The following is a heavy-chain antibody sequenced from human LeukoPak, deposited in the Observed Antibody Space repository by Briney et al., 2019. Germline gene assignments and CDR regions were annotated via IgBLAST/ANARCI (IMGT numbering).Heavy chain of an antibody. CDR1: GGSFSGYY. J-gene: IGHJ6*04. CDR2: INHSGST. Sequence: SETLSLACAVYGGSFSGYYWSWIRQPPGKGLEWIGEINHSGSTNYNPSLKSRVTISVDTSKNQFSLKLSSVTAADTAVYYCARGRTMVRGVSKRNWMDVWGKGTTVTVSS. CDR3: ARGRTMVRGVSKRNWMDV. D-gene: IGHD3-10*01. V-gene: IGHV4-34*01.